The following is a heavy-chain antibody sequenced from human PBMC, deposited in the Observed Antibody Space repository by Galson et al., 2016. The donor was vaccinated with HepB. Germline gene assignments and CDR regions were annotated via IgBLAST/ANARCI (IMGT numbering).Heavy chain of an antibody. J-gene: IGHJ4*02. Sequence: SLRLSCAASGFTFSSYAMSWVRQAPGKGLEWVSSISGDGAPYYVDTMKGRFTISRDNSKDTLYLQMISLSAEDTSVSYRARDRGFYSSTWNWGQGTLVTVSS. V-gene: IGHV3-23*01. CDR3: ARDRGFYSSTWN. CDR2: ISGDGAP. CDR1: GFTFSSYA. D-gene: IGHD2-2*01.